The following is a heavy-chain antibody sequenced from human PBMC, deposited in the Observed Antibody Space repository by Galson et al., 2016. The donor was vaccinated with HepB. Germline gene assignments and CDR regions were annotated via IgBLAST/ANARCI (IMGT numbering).Heavy chain of an antibody. Sequence: ETLSLTCTVSGGSISRSSYYWGWFRQPPGKGLAWIGTFYYSGRTYYKPSLKGRVTLSVDASKNQFSLKMTSVTAADTAVYYCARGMTTVTTDYWGQGTLVTVSS. D-gene: IGHD4-17*01. J-gene: IGHJ4*02. CDR3: ARGMTTVTTDY. CDR2: FYYSGRT. V-gene: IGHV4-39*01. CDR1: GGSISRSSYY.